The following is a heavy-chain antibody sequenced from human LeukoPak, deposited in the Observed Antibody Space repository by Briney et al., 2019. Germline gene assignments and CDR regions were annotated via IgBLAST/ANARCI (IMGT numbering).Heavy chain of an antibody. D-gene: IGHD3-22*01. V-gene: IGHV4-61*02. CDR1: GGSISSGSYY. J-gene: IGHJ6*03. CDR3: ARARVGSGYYHYYYYYMDV. CDR2: IYTSGST. Sequence: NPSQTLSLTCTVSGGSISSGSYYWSWLREPAGKGLEWSVRIYTSGSTNYHPSLQSRLTISVDTSKNQFSLKLSSVTAADTAVYYCARARVGSGYYHYYYYYMDVWGKGTTVTIS.